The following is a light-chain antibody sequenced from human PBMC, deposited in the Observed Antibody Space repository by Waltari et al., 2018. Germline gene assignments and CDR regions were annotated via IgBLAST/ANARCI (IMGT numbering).Light chain of an antibody. CDR1: QSVSRA. Sequence: EIVLTQSPGSLSSSPGERVTLSCRASQSVSRALAWYQQKPGQAPRLLLFGASNRATGIPDRFSGSGSETDFSLTISRLEPEDFAVYYCQHYVRLPGTFGRGTKVEIK. CDR3: QHYVRLPGT. CDR2: GAS. V-gene: IGKV3-20*01. J-gene: IGKJ1*01.